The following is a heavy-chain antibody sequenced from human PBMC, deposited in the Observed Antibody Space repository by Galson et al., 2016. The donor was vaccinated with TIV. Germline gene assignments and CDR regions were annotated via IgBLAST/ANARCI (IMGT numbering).Heavy chain of an antibody. CDR3: ARRGMPARPYYYDGLDF. CDR1: GVTLSSYA. D-gene: IGHD2-2*01. CDR2: IIPIFGTP. J-gene: IGHJ6*02. V-gene: IGHV1-69*01. Sequence: TASGVTLSSYAISWVRQAPGQGLEWMGGIIPIFGTPNYAQKFQGRVTITADESTTTTYMELSSLRYEDPAVYYCARRGMPARPYYYDGLDFWGQGTTVTVSS.